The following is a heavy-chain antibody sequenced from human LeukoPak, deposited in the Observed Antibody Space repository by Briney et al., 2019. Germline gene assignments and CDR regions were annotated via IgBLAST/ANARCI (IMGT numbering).Heavy chain of an antibody. CDR1: GFTFSSYA. V-gene: IGHV3-53*01. D-gene: IGHD6-19*01. J-gene: IGHJ4*02. CDR2: IYSGGGT. Sequence: GGSLRLSCAASGFTFSSYAMSWVRQAPGKGLEWVSVIYSGGGTFYSEFVKGRFTISRDYSKNTLYLQMNSLRADDTAVYYCARDSNGPAFWGQGTLVTVSS. CDR3: ARDSNGPAF.